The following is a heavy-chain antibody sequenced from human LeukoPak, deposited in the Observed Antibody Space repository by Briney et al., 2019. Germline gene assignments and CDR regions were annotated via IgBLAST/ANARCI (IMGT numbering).Heavy chain of an antibody. CDR3: ARVPLGSGYYMDY. V-gene: IGHV4-34*01. CDR2: IYHSGST. CDR1: DGSFSGYY. Sequence: SETLSLTCAVYDGSFSGYYWSWIRQPPGKGLEWIGSIYHSGSTYYNPSLKSRVTISVDTSKNQFSLKLSSVTAADTAVYYCARVPLGSGYYMDYWGQGTLVTVSS. J-gene: IGHJ4*02. D-gene: IGHD3-3*01.